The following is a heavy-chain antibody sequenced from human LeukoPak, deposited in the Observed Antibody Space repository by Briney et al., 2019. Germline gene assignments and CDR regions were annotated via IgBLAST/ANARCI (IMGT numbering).Heavy chain of an antibody. V-gene: IGHV3-7*01. Sequence: HPGGSLRLSCAASGFTFSNYWMAWVRQAPGKGPEWVANINLDGSQKYYVDSVKGRFTISRDNSKNTLYLQMNSLRAEDTAVYYCAKGKEQLWFDYWGQGTLVTVSS. CDR3: AKGKEQLWFDY. CDR2: INLDGSQK. CDR1: GFTFSNYW. D-gene: IGHD5-18*01. J-gene: IGHJ4*02.